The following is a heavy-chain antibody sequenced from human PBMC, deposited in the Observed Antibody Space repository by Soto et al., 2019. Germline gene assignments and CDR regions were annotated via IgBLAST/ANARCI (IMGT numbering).Heavy chain of an antibody. V-gene: IGHV3-15*01. CDR3: ITDGPDGPDS. J-gene: IGHJ4*02. CDR1: GFTFTNAW. Sequence: LRLSCAASGFTFTNAWMSWVRQAPGKGLEWVARIKSKTDGGTTDYATPVKGRFTISRDDSKNTLYLQMNSLKIEDTAVYYCITDGPDGPDSWGQGTQVTVSS. CDR2: IKSKTDGGTT.